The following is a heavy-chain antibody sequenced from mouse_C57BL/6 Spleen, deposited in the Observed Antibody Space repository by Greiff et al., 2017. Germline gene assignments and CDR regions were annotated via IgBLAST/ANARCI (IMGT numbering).Heavy chain of an antibody. Sequence: EVQVVESGGDLVKPGGSLKLSCAASGFTFSSYGMSWVRQTPDKRLVWVATISSGGSYSYYPDSVKGRFTISRDNAKNTMKLQMSRLKSEDTAMYYCARGKSSSYDFDFDYWGQGNTLTVSS. CDR2: ISSGGSYS. CDR3: ARGKSSSYDFDFDY. V-gene: IGHV5-6*01. D-gene: IGHD1-1*01. J-gene: IGHJ2*01. CDR1: GFTFSSYG.